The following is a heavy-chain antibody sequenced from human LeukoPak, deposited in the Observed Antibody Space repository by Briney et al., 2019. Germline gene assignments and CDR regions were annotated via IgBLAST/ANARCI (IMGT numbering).Heavy chain of an antibody. V-gene: IGHV3-74*01. D-gene: IGHD4-23*01. CDR1: GFTFSSYW. CDR2: IDRDGSRI. CDR3: VRGTDYGGQHY. Sequence: GGSLRLSCAVSGFTFSSYWMHWVRQAPGKGLVWVSRIDRDGSRINYADSVKGRFTISRDNGKNTLFLQMNSLRAEDAAVYYCVRGTDYGGQHYWGQEPWSPSPQ. J-gene: IGHJ4*01.